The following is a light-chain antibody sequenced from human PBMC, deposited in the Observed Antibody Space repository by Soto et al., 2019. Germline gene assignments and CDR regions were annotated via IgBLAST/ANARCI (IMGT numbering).Light chain of an antibody. CDR1: TGPVTSGHW. CDR2: DTN. CDR3: SLPHGGVVV. Sequence: QAVVTQESSLTVSPGGTVTLTCGSSTGPVTSGHWPYWFQQRPGQAPRTLIYDTNNKHSWTPAPFSGSLLGGKAALTLSGAQPEDGADYHCSLPHGGVVVLCGGTKVTVL. V-gene: IGLV7-46*01. J-gene: IGLJ2*01.